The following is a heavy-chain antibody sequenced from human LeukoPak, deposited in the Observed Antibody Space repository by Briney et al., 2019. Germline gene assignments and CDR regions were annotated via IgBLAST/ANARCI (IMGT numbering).Heavy chain of an antibody. J-gene: IGHJ6*02. D-gene: IGHD3-3*01. V-gene: IGHV4-61*01. CDR1: GGSVSSGSYY. CDR3: ARDTYYDFWSGYHPYYYYGMDV. CDR2: IYYSGST. Sequence: SETLSLTCTVSGGSVSSGSYYWSWIRQPPGKGLEWIGYIYYSGSTNYNPSLKSRVTISVDTSKNQFSLKLSSVTAADTAVYYCARDTYYDFWSGYHPYYYYGMDVWGQGTTVTVSS.